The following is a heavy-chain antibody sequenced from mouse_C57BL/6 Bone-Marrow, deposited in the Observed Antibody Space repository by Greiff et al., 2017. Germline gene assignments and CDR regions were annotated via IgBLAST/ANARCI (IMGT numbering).Heavy chain of an antibody. CDR1: GYTFTSYW. Sequence: VQLQQPGAELVKPGASVKLSCKASGYTFTSYWMQWVKQRPGQGLELIGEVDPSDGYTNYNQKFKGKANLTVDTSSSTAYVQRSSLTSEDSAVYYCAREGAWTTVVFDYWGQGTTLTVSA. D-gene: IGHD1-1*01. CDR2: VDPSDGYT. V-gene: IGHV1-50*01. J-gene: IGHJ2*01. CDR3: AREGAWTTVVFDY.